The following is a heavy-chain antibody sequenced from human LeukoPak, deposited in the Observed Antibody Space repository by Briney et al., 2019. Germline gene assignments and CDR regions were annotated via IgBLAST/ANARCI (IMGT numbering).Heavy chain of an antibody. CDR3: AGFVRFGGVVVIEQFDY. D-gene: IGHD3-16*02. Sequence: SETLSLTCTVSGGSISSYYWSWIRQPPGKGLEWIGCIYYSGSTNYNPSFKSRVTISVDTSKNQFSLKLSSVTAADTAVYYCAGFVRFGGVVVIEQFDYWGQGTLVTVSS. V-gene: IGHV4-59*12. CDR2: IYYSGST. J-gene: IGHJ4*02. CDR1: GGSISSYY.